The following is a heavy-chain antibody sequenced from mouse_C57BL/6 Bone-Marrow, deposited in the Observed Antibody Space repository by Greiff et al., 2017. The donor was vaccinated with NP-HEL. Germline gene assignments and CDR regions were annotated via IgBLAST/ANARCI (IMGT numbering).Heavy chain of an antibody. J-gene: IGHJ2*01. CDR1: GYTFTSYW. D-gene: IGHD1-1*01. V-gene: IGHV1-50*01. CDR3: ARRAPCITTAVAPRDFDY. Sequence: VQLQQPGAELVKPGASVKLSCKASGYTFTSYWMQWVKQRPGQGLEWIGEIDPSDSYTNYNQKFKGKATLTVDTSSSTAYMQLSSLTSEDSAVYYCARRAPCITTAVAPRDFDYWGQGTTLTVSS. CDR2: IDPSDSYT.